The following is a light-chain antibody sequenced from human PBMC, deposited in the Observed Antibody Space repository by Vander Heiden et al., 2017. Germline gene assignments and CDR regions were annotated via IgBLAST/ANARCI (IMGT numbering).Light chain of an antibody. CDR1: SSHIGAGYY. V-gene: IGLV1-40*01. CDR2: YNN. Sequence: QSLLTLPPSGSGAPSQRVTISSPGSSSHIGAGYYVPRYQQLPGTATNLLIYYNNNRHSAVPDRFSGAKSRTSASLAITGLQAEDEADYYCQPYDSSRGYVFGTGTKVTVL. J-gene: IGLJ1*01. CDR3: QPYDSSRGYV.